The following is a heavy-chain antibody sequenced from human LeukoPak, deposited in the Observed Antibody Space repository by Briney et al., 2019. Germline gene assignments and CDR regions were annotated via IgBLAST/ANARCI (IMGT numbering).Heavy chain of an antibody. J-gene: IGHJ5*02. CDR3: ARDRSYIWFDP. D-gene: IGHD1-26*01. V-gene: IGHV4-39*07. CDR1: GGSISSSNYY. Sequence: PSETLSLTCTVSGGSISSSNYYWGWIRQPPGKGLEWIGSIYYSGITYYNPSLKSRVTISVDTSKNQFSLKLSSVTAADTAVYYCARDRSYIWFDPWGQGTLVTVSS. CDR2: IYYSGIT.